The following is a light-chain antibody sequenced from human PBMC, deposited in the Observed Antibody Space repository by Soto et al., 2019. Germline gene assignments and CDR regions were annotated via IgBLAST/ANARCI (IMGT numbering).Light chain of an antibody. J-gene: IGLJ1*01. CDR3: SSYTSSSTRV. Sequence: QPALTQPASVSGSPGQSITISCTGTSSDVGGYKYVSWYQQHPGKAPKLMIYXXXXXXXXXXXXXXGSKSGNTASLTISGXXXXXXXXYYCSSYTSSSTRVFGTGTKLTVL. V-gene: IGLV2-14*03. CDR1: SSDVGGYKY. CDR2: XXX.